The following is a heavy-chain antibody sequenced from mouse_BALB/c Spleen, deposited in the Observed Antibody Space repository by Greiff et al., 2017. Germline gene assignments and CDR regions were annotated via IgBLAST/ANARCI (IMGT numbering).Heavy chain of an antibody. Sequence: EVMLVESGGGLVQPGGSRKLSCAASGFTFSSFGMHWVRQAPEKGLEWVAYISSGSSTIYYADTVKGRFTISRDNPKNTLFLQMTSLRSEDTAMYYCARSATSTNAMDYWGQGTSVTVSS. CDR1: GFTFSSFG. J-gene: IGHJ4*01. CDR3: ARSATSTNAMDY. CDR2: ISSGSSTI. D-gene: IGHD1-2*01. V-gene: IGHV5-17*02.